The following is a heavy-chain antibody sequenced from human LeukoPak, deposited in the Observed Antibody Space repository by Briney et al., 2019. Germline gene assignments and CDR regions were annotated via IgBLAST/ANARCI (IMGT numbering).Heavy chain of an antibody. J-gene: IGHJ2*01. Sequence: SETLSLTCTVSGGSISTYYWSWIRQPPGKGLEWIGYIYYSGSTNYNPSLKSRVTVSVDTSKNQFSLKLTSVTAADTAVYYCARSGYSYGYYYFDLWGRGTLVTVSS. V-gene: IGHV4-59*01. CDR2: IYYSGST. CDR1: GGSISTYY. CDR3: ARSGYSYGYYYFDL. D-gene: IGHD5-18*01.